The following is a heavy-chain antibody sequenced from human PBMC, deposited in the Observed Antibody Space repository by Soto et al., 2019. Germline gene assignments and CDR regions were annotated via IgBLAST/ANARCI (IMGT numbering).Heavy chain of an antibody. CDR3: AKEDDYGDNGLDY. D-gene: IGHD4-17*01. CDR2: IGSDGRRA. CDR1: GLNFGRHG. Sequence: QVQLVESGGGVVQPGGSRRLSCAASGLNFGRHGMHWVRQAPGKGLEWVAVIGSDGRRASYAESVKGRFTISRGNGQKTLYLQMNSLRAEETAVYYCAKEDDYGDNGLDYWGKGTLVTVSS. J-gene: IGHJ4*02. V-gene: IGHV3-33*06.